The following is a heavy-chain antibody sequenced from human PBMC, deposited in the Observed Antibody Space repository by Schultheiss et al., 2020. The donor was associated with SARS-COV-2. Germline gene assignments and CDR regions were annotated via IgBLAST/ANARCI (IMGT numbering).Heavy chain of an antibody. D-gene: IGHD6-13*01. Sequence: SETLSLTCTVSGGSISSSSYYWGWIRQPPGKGLEWIGSIYYSGSTYYNPSLKSRVTISVDTSKNQFSLKLSSVTAADTAVYYCAREGGIAELEGGGMDVWGQGTTVTVSS. V-gene: IGHV4-39*02. J-gene: IGHJ6*02. CDR2: IYYSGST. CDR3: AREGGIAELEGGGMDV. CDR1: GGSISSSSYY.